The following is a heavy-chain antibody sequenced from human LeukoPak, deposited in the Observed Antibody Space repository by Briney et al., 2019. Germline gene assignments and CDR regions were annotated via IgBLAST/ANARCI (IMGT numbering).Heavy chain of an antibody. Sequence: SETLSLTCSVSGGSISGSHYYWAWIRQPPGKGLEWIAIINYSGNRYYNPSLRSRATISVDTSTNQFSLNLNSVTAEETAAYYCARGYDYWGQGTLVTVSS. CDR2: INYSGNR. V-gene: IGHV4-39*01. D-gene: IGHD3-22*01. CDR3: ARGYDY. CDR1: GGSISGSHYY. J-gene: IGHJ4*02.